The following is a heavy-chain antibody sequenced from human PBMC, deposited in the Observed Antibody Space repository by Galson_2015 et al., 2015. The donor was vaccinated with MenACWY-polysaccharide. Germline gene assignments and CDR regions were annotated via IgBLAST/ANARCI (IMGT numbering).Heavy chain of an antibody. V-gene: IGHV1-8*01. D-gene: IGHD3-22*01. J-gene: IGHJ5*02. CDR2: MNPNSGNT. CDR1: GYAFTSYD. Sequence: VKVSCKASGYAFTSYDINWVRQTTGQGLEWMGWMNPNSGNTGYAQKFQGRVTMTRNTSISIAYMELSSLRSEDTAVYYCARGGKYYYDSSGYLNWFDPWGQGTLVTVSS. CDR3: ARGGKYYYDSSGYLNWFDP.